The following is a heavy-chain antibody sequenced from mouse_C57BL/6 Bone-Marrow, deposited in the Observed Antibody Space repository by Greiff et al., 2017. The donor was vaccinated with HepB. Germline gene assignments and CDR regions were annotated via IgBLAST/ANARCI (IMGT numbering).Heavy chain of an antibody. V-gene: IGHV1-76*01. CDR1: GYTFTDYY. D-gene: IGHD1-1*01. Sequence: VKLMESGAELVRPGASVKLSCKASGYTFTDYYINWVKQRPGQGLEWIARIYPGSGNTYYNEKFKGKATLTAEKSSSTAYMQLSSLTSEDSAVYFCARFYYYYGSWYFDVWGTGTTVTVSS. CDR3: ARFYYYYGSWYFDV. J-gene: IGHJ1*03. CDR2: IYPGSGNT.